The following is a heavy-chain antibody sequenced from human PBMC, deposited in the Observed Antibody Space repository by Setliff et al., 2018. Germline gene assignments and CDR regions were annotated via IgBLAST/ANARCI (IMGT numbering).Heavy chain of an antibody. V-gene: IGHV4-34*01. CDR3: ARGPRFDYESPTYRRRFGP. CDR1: GGSFSGYY. D-gene: IGHD3-22*01. CDR2: INHRGTT. Sequence: SETLSLTCAVYGGSFSGYYWNWIRQAPGKGLEWIGEINHRGTTSYTPSLKGRVTISVDTSKNLFSLKLSSVTAADTAVYFCARGPRFDYESPTYRRRFGPWGQGTAVTVSS. J-gene: IGHJ5*02.